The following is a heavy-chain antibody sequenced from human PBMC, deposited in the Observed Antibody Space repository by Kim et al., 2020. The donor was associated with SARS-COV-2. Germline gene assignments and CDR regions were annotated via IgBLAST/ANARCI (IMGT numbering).Heavy chain of an antibody. V-gene: IGHV4-39*01. CDR2: IYYSGST. CDR3: ARRRTTGTTYHFDY. CDR1: GGSISSSSYY. J-gene: IGHJ4*02. D-gene: IGHD1-1*01. Sequence: SETLSLTCTVSGGSISSSSYYWGWIRQPPGKGLEWIGSIYYSGSTYYNPSLKSRVTISVDTSKNQFSLKLSSVTAADTAVYYCARRRTTGTTYHFDYWGQGTLVTVSS.